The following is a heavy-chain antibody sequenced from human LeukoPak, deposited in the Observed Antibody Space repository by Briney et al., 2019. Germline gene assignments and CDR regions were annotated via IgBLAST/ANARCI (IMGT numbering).Heavy chain of an antibody. J-gene: IGHJ4*02. Sequence: KPSETLSLTCTVSGGSISNYDWSWIRQFPGKGLEWTGYIYNSGSTNYNPSLKSRVTISKDTSKNQFSLKLSSVTAADTAVYYCARVGAAMDNFDYWGQGTLVTVS. CDR1: GGSISNYD. CDR3: ARVGAAMDNFDY. D-gene: IGHD5-18*01. CDR2: IYNSGST. V-gene: IGHV4-59*01.